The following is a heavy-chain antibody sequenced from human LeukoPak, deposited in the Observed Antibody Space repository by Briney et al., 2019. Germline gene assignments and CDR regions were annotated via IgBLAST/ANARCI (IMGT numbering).Heavy chain of an antibody. Sequence: GGSLRLSCAASGFTFSNYDMHWVRQAPGKGLEWVSAIGTVGDTYYPGSVKGRFTISRENAQNSLYLQMNSLRAGDTAVYYCAREILDIAAAGWYFDLWGRGILVTVSS. CDR2: IGTVGDT. J-gene: IGHJ2*01. D-gene: IGHD6-13*01. CDR1: GFTFSNYD. V-gene: IGHV3-13*01. CDR3: AREILDIAAAGWYFDL.